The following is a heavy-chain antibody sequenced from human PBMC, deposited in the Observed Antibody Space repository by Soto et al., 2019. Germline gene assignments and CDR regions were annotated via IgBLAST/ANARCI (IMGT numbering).Heavy chain of an antibody. CDR2: ISYDGSNK. J-gene: IGHJ4*02. D-gene: IGHD3-3*01. CDR1: GFTFSSYG. V-gene: IGHV3-30*18. CDR3: AKDSVDMDFWSGYYGY. Sequence: PGGSLRLSCAASGFTFSSYGMHWVRQAPGKGLEWVAVISYDGSNKYYADSVKGRFTISRDNSKNTLYLQMNSLRAEDTAVYYCAKDSVDMDFWSGYYGYWGQGTLVTVSS.